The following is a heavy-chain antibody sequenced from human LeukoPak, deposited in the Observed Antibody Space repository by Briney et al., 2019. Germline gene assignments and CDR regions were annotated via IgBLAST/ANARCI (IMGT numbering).Heavy chain of an antibody. CDR2: ISSSGSTI. V-gene: IGHV3-48*04. CDR1: GFTFSSYS. Sequence: GGSLRLSCAASGFTFSSYSMNWVRQAPGKGLEWVSYISSSGSTIYYADSVKGRFTISRDNAKNSLYLQMNSLRAEDTAVYYCARLVGYCSSTSCYYFDYWGQGTLVTVSS. D-gene: IGHD2-2*01. J-gene: IGHJ4*02. CDR3: ARLVGYCSSTSCYYFDY.